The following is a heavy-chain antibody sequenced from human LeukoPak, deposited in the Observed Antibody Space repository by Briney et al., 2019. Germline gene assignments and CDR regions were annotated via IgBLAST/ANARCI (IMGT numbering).Heavy chain of an antibody. V-gene: IGHV4-59*01. CDR1: GGSISSYY. CDR2: IYCSGTT. CDR3: ARVSWFPGTSYYYMDV. J-gene: IGHJ6*03. Sequence: SETLSLTCTVSGGSISSYYWSWIRQPPGKGLDCIGYIYCSGTTNYNPSLKSRVTISLDTSKNQFSLKLTSVTAADTAVYYCARVSWFPGTSYYYMDVWGKGTTVTVSS. D-gene: IGHD1-1*01.